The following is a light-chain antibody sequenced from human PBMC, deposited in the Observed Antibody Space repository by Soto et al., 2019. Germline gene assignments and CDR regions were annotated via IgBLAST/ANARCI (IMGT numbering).Light chain of an antibody. CDR2: SSN. CDR1: SSNIGSNT. CDR3: AAWDDNLNGPV. V-gene: IGLV1-44*01. J-gene: IGLJ3*02. Sequence: QLVLTQPPSASGTPGQRVTISCSGSSSNIGSNTVNWYQQLPGTAPKLLIYSSNQWPSGVPDRFSGSKSGTSAFLAISGLQSEDEADYYCAAWDDNLNGPVFGGGTKLTVL.